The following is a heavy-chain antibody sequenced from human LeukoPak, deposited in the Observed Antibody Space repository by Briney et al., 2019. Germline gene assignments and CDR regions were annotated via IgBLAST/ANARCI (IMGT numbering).Heavy chain of an antibody. CDR2: ISGDGATT. V-gene: IGHV3-43*02. Sequence: GGSLRLSCAASGFTFSNAWMSWVRQAPGKGLEWVSLISGDGATTCYADSVKGRSNISRDNSKSSLYLQMNSLRSEGSALYYCAKDNQRGGFQHWGQGTLVTVSS. CDR1: GFTFSNAW. J-gene: IGHJ1*01. D-gene: IGHD3-16*01. CDR3: AKDNQRGGFQH.